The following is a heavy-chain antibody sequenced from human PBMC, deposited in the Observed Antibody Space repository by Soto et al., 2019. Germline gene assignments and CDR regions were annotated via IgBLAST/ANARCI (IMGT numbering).Heavy chain of an antibody. CDR3: ASLGVEYSSSPYGMDV. CDR2: MYATGST. V-gene: IGHV4-4*07. D-gene: IGHD6-6*01. CDR1: GGSISSYY. Sequence: SETLSLTCTVSGGSISSYYWSWIRQPAGRGLEWIGRMYATGSTNYNPSLKSRVTMSVDTSKNQFSLKLTFVTAADTAVYYCASLGVEYSSSPYGMDVWGQGTTLTVSS. J-gene: IGHJ6*02.